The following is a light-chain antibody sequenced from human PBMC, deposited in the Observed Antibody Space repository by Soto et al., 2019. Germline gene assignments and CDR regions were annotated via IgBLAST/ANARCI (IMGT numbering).Light chain of an antibody. CDR2: GNS. CDR3: QSYDSSLSAVV. J-gene: IGLJ2*01. V-gene: IGLV1-40*01. Sequence: QAVVTQPPSVSGAQGQRATISGPGGSPKIGAGYDVHWYQQLPGTAPKLLIYGNSNRPSGVPDRFSGSKSGTSASLAITGLQAEDEADYYCQSYDSSLSAVVFGGGTKLTVL. CDR1: SPKIGAGYD.